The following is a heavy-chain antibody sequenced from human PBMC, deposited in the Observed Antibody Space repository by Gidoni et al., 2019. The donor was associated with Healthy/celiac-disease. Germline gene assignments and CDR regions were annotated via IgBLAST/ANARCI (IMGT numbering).Heavy chain of an antibody. CDR3: ARDRIQLWYPGAFDI. J-gene: IGHJ3*02. Sequence: GFTFSSYAMHWVRQAPGKGLEWVAVISYDGSNKYYADSVKGRFTISRDNSKNTLYLQMNSLRAEDTAVYYCARDRIQLWYPGAFDIWGQGTMVTVS. V-gene: IGHV3-30*01. D-gene: IGHD5-18*01. CDR1: GFTFSSYA. CDR2: ISYDGSNK.